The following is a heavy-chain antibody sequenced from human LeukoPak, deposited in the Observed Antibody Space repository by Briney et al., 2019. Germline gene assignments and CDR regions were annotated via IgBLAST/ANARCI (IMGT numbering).Heavy chain of an antibody. Sequence: ASVKVSCKASGYTFTGYYMHWVRQAPGQGLEWMGWINPNSGGTNYAQKFQGRVTMTRDTSISTAYMELSRLRSDDTAVYYCATTPPEYSSSWYLTYWGQGTLVTVSS. D-gene: IGHD6-13*01. CDR3: ATTPPEYSSSWYLTY. CDR2: INPNSGGT. CDR1: GYTFTGYY. V-gene: IGHV1-2*02. J-gene: IGHJ4*02.